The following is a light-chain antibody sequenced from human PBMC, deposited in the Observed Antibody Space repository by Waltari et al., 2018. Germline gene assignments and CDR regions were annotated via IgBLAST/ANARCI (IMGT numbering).Light chain of an antibody. CDR1: QSVTRAL. Sequence: EILLTQSPGTLSLSPGERATLSCRASQSVTRALAWYQQKPGQAPRPLIYDTSKRATGIPDRFSGSGSGRDFSLTISRLEPEDFAVYYCQHYVRLPATFGQGTKVEIK. V-gene: IGKV3-20*01. CDR3: QHYVRLPAT. CDR2: DTS. J-gene: IGKJ1*01.